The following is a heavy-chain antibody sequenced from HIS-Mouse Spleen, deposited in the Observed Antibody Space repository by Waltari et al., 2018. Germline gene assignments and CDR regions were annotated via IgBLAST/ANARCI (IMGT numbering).Heavy chain of an antibody. D-gene: IGHD6-13*01. Sequence: QLQLQESGPGLVKPSETLSLTCTVSGGSISSMSYYWGWIRQPPGKGLGWIGSIYYSGSTYYNPSLKSRVTISVDTSKNQCSLKLSSVTAADTAVYYCAREIPYSSSWYDWYFDLWGRGTLVTVSS. CDR1: GGSISSMSYY. CDR3: AREIPYSSSWYDWYFDL. J-gene: IGHJ2*01. V-gene: IGHV4-39*07. CDR2: IYYSGST.